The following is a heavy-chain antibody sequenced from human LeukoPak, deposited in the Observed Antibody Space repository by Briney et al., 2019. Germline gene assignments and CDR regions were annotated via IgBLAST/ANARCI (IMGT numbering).Heavy chain of an antibody. CDR2: IIPIFGTA. V-gene: IGHV1-69*13. CDR1: GGTFSSYA. CDR3: ARSNWNDLLHWFDP. J-gene: IGHJ5*02. D-gene: IGHD1-1*01. Sequence: SVKVSCKASGGTFSSYAISWVRQAPGQGLEWMGGIIPIFGTANYAQKFQGRVTITADESTSTAYMELSSLRSEDTAVYYCARSNWNDLLHWFDPWGQGTLVTVSS.